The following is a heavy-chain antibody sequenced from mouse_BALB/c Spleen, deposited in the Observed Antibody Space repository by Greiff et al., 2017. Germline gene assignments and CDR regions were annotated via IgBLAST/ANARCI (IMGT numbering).Heavy chain of an antibody. CDR2: IYPGSGNT. CDR1: GYTFTDYY. J-gene: IGHJ2*01. D-gene: IGHD2-3*01. CDR3: ARGDDGYFYFDY. V-gene: IGHV1-77*01. Sequence: VQLQESGAELVRPRASVKLSCKASGYTFTDYYINWVKQRTGQGLEWIGEIYPGSGNTYYNEKFKGKATLTADKSSSTAYMQLSSLTSEDSAVYFCARGDDGYFYFDYWGQGTTLTVSS.